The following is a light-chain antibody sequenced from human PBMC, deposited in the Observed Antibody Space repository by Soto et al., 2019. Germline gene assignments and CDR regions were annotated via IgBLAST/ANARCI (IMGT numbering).Light chain of an antibody. Sequence: DIQMTQSTSSLSASVGDRVTITCRASQSISSYLNWYQQKPGKAPKLLIYAASSLQSGVPSRFSGSGSGTDFTLTISSLQPEDFATYYCQQSYSTVSITFGQGTRLEIK. CDR3: QQSYSTVSIT. CDR1: QSISSY. CDR2: AAS. V-gene: IGKV1-39*01. J-gene: IGKJ5*01.